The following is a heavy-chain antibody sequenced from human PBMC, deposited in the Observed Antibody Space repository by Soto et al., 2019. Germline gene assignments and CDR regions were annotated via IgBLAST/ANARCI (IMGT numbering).Heavy chain of an antibody. D-gene: IGHD6-19*01. J-gene: IGHJ6*02. CDR1: GDSVSSNSAA. CDR3: ARVSESSGWYDYYGMDV. Sequence: PSQTLSLTCAISGDSVSSNSAAWNWIRQSPSRGLEWLGRTYYRSKWYNDYAVSVKSRITINPDTSKNQFSLQLNSVTPEDTAVYYCARVSESSGWYDYYGMDVWGQGTTVTVSS. CDR2: TYYRSKWYN. V-gene: IGHV6-1*01.